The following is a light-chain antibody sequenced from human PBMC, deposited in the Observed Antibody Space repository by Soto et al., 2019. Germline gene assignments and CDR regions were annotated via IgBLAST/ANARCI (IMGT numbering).Light chain of an antibody. CDR2: EVT. J-gene: IGLJ2*01. V-gene: IGLV2-14*02. CDR3: SSYTSSSTLV. CDR1: SSDVGNYNL. Sequence: QSALTQPASVSGSPRQSISISCTGTSSDVGNYNLVSWYQHHPGKAPKLIIYEVTNRPSGVSTRFSGSKSGNTASLTISGVQAEDEADYYCSSYTSSSTLVFGGGTKVTVL.